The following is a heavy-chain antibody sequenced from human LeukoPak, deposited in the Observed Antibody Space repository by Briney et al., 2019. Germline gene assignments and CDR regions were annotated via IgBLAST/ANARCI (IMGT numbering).Heavy chain of an antibody. V-gene: IGHV4-4*07. J-gene: IGHJ4*02. Sequence: SETLSLTCTVSGGSIRSRLYWSWLRQPAGKGLECIGRVYISGYTLDTPSLKSPVPMTIDTSKNQYSPKLRSVTAADTAVYYCAGGFHYWGQGTLVTVSS. CDR1: GGSIRSRLY. CDR2: VYISGYT. CDR3: AGGFHY. D-gene: IGHD3-10*01.